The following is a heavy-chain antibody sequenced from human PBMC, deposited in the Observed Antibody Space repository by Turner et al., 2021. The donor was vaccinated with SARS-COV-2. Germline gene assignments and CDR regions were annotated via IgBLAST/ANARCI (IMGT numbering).Heavy chain of an antibody. D-gene: IGHD2-2*02. J-gene: IGHJ2*01. V-gene: IGHV4-39*01. CDR1: GGSISSSSYY. Sequence: QLQLQESGPGLVKPSETLSLTCTVSGGSISSSSYYWGWIRQPPGKGLEWIGSIYYSGSTYYNPSVKSRVTISVDTSKNQFSLKLSSVTAADTAVYYCARRRGRDGYTRNWYFDLWGRGTLVTVSS. CDR2: IYYSGST. CDR3: ARRRGRDGYTRNWYFDL.